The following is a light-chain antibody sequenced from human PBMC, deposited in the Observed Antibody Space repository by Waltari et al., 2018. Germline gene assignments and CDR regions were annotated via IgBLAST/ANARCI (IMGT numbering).Light chain of an antibody. CDR1: QSVSNW. CDR3: QHYNSYPLT. CDR2: RAS. J-gene: IGKJ4*01. Sequence: DIQLTQSPSTLPASVGDRVTITCRASQSVSNWLAWHQQKPGKAPKLLIYRASILESGVPSRFSGSGSGTEFTLTISSLQPEDFATYFCQHYNSYPLTFGGGTKVDI. V-gene: IGKV1-5*03.